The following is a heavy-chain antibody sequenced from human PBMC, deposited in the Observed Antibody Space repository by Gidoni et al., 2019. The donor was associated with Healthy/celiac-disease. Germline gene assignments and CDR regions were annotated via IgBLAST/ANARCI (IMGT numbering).Heavy chain of an antibody. CDR2: IWYDGSNK. V-gene: IGHV3-33*01. CDR3: AREVYSSSGDYYFDY. J-gene: IGHJ4*02. Sequence: QVQLVESGGGVVQPGRSRRVSCAASGFTFSSYGMHWVRQAPGKGLEWVAVIWYDGSNKFYADSVKGRFTISRDNSKNTLYLQMNSLRAEDTAVYYCAREVYSSSGDYYFDYWGQGTLVTVSS. D-gene: IGHD6-6*01. CDR1: GFTFSSYG.